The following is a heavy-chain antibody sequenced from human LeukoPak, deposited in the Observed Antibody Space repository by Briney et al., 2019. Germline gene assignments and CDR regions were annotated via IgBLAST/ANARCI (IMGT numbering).Heavy chain of an antibody. Sequence: GGSLRLSCAASGFTFSSYWMSWVRQAPGKGLQWVANIKQDGSGKYYVDSVKSRFTISRDNAKNSLYLQMNSLRAEDTAVYYCARDGDTSGYSDWGQGTLVTVSS. V-gene: IGHV3-7*01. CDR2: IKQDGSGK. J-gene: IGHJ4*02. D-gene: IGHD3-22*01. CDR3: ARDGDTSGYSD. CDR1: GFTFSSYW.